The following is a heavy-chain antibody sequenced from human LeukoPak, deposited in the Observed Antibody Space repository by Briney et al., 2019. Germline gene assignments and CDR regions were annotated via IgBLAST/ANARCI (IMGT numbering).Heavy chain of an antibody. CDR3: ARVTGVTFVDY. Sequence: GASVKVSCKASGYTFIGYYMHWVRQAPGQGLEWMGWINPNSGGTKYAQKFQGRVTMTRDTSISTVYMEVSRLTPDDTAVYYCARVTGVTFVDYWGQGTLVTVSS. V-gene: IGHV1-2*02. J-gene: IGHJ4*02. D-gene: IGHD7-27*01. CDR2: INPNSGGT. CDR1: GYTFIGYY.